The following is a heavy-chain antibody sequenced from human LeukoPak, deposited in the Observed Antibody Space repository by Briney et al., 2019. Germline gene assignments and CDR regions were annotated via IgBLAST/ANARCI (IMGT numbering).Heavy chain of an antibody. CDR1: GYTFIHYF. D-gene: IGHD1-26*01. CDR2: INSNSGGT. J-gene: IGHJ4*02. V-gene: IGHV1-2*06. CDR3: ARDLSSTPNWELDY. Sequence: AAVKVSCKASGYTFIHYFIHWVRQAPGQGLEWMGRINSNSGGTEYAQRFQGRGTMTRDTSITTVYMELHSLTFDDAAVYYCARDLSSTPNWELDYWGQGALVTVSS.